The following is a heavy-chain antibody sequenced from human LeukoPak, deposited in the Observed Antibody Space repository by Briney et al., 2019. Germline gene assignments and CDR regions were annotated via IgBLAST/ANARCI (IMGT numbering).Heavy chain of an antibody. CDR3: LGGYSYGPIDY. CDR1: GFTFSSYA. V-gene: IGHV3-23*01. D-gene: IGHD5-18*01. CDR2: ISGSGAST. Sequence: PGGSLRLSCAASGFTFSSYAMSWVRQAPGKGLEWVSAISGSGASTYYADSVKGRFTISRDNSKNTLYLQMNSLRAEDTAVYYCLGGYSYGPIDYWGQGTLVTVSS. J-gene: IGHJ4*02.